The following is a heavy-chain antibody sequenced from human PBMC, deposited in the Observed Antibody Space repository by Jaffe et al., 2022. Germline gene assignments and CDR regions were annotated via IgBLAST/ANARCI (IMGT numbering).Heavy chain of an antibody. CDR2: INPSGGST. CDR1: GYTFTSYY. J-gene: IGHJ5*02. V-gene: IGHV1-46*03. D-gene: IGHD3-3*01. Sequence: QVQLVQSGAEVKKPGASVKVSCKASGYTFTSYYMHWVRQAPGQGLEWMGIINPSGGSTSYAQKFQGRVTMTRDTSTSTVYMELSSLRSEDTAVYYCARGPEGFDNVYDFWSGYYHSGGNAVGWFDPWGQGTLVTVSS. CDR3: ARGPEGFDNVYDFWSGYYHSGGNAVGWFDP.